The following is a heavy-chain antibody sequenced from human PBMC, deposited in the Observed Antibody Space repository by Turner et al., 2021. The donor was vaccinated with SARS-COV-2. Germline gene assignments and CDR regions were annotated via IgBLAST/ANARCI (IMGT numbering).Heavy chain of an antibody. CDR1: GFTFSSLA. CDR2: ISSSSSTI. V-gene: IGHV3-48*01. Sequence: VQLVESGGGLVQPGGSLRVSCAASGFTFSSLAMNWVRQAPGKGLEWVSYISSSSSTIYYADSVKGRFTISRDNAKNSLYLQMNSLRAEDTAVYYCARVDGMDVWGQGTTVTVSS. J-gene: IGHJ6*02. CDR3: ARVDGMDV.